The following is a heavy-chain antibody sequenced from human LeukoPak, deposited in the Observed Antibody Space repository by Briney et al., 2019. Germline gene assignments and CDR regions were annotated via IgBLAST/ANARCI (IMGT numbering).Heavy chain of an antibody. CDR3: ATAPTLYSGSYFFDS. D-gene: IGHD1-26*01. V-gene: IGHV1-69*13. CDR2: IIPIFGSA. CDR1: GYTFTGYW. Sequence: SVKVSCKAFGYTFTGYWMHWVRQAPGQGLEWMGGIIPIFGSANYAQKFQGRVTITADESTSTAYMELSSLRSEDTAVYYCATAPTLYSGSYFFDSWGQGTLVTVSS. J-gene: IGHJ4*02.